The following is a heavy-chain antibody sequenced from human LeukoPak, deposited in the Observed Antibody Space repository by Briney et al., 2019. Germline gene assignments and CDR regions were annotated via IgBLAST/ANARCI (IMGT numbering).Heavy chain of an antibody. V-gene: IGHV4-34*01. CDR3: ARGGWSKFDY. D-gene: IGHD3-3*01. CDR1: GGSLSGYY. J-gene: IGHJ4*02. Sequence: SETLSLTCAVYGGSLSGYYWSWIRQPPGKGLEWIGEINHSGSTNYNPSLKSRVTISVDTSKNQFSLKLSSVTAADTAVYYCARGGWSKFDYWGQGTLVTVSS. CDR2: INHSGST.